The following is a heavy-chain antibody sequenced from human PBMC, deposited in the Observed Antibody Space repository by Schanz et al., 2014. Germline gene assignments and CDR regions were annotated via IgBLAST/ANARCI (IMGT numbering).Heavy chain of an antibody. Sequence: QVQLQESGPGLVKPSESLSLTCTVSGGSIRSYYWSWIRQPPGKGLEWIGYIYYTASTNYNPSLRSRVTISADTSKNQFSLKLTSVTAADSAVYFCTRGNALDVWGQGTTVTVSS. CDR3: TRGNALDV. J-gene: IGHJ6*02. D-gene: IGHD1-1*01. CDR2: IYYTAST. V-gene: IGHV4-59*01. CDR1: GGSIRSYY.